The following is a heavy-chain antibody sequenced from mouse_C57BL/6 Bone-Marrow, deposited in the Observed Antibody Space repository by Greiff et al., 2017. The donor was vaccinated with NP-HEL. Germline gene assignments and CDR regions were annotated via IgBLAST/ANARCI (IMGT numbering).Heavy chain of an antibody. CDR2: ISNGGGST. J-gene: IGHJ3*01. CDR3: ARRAQATWFAY. V-gene: IGHV5-12*01. Sequence: DVKLVESGGGLVQPGGSLKLSCAASGFTFSDYYMYWVRQTPEKRLEWVAYISNGGGSTYYPDTVKGRFTISRDNAKNTLYLQMSRLKSEDTAMYYCARRAQATWFAYWGQGTLVTVSA. D-gene: IGHD3-2*02. CDR1: GFTFSDYY.